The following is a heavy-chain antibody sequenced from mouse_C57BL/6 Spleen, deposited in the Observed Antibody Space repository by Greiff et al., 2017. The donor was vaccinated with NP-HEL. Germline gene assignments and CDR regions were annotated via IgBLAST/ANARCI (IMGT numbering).Heavy chain of an antibody. V-gene: IGHV1-61*01. Sequence: QVQLQQPGAELVRPGSSVKLSCKASGYTFTSYWMDWVKQRPGQGLEWIGNIYPSDSETHYNQKFKDKATLTVDKSSSTAYMQLSSLTSEDSAVDYCAREIYYDYDEVAYWGQGTLVTVSA. CDR3: AREIYYDYDEVAY. CDR1: GYTFTSYW. D-gene: IGHD2-4*01. CDR2: IYPSDSET. J-gene: IGHJ3*01.